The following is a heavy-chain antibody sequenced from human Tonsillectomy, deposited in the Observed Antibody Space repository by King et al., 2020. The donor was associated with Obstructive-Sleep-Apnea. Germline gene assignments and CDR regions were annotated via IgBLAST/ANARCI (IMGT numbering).Heavy chain of an antibody. CDR1: EFTVSSNY. J-gene: IGHJ3*02. D-gene: IGHD3-22*01. CDR2: IYNGGST. Sequence: VQLVESGGGLVQPGGSLRLSCAASEFTVSSNYMSWVRQAPGKGLEWVSVIYNGGSTFYADSVKGRFTISRDNSKNTLYLQMNSLRAEDTAVYYCAGGSSGRARGVDAFDIWGQGTMVTVSS. CDR3: AGGSSGRARGVDAFDI. V-gene: IGHV3-66*01.